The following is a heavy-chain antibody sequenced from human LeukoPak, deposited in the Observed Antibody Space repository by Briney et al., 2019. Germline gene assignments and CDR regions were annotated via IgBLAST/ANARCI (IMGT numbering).Heavy chain of an antibody. CDR2: ISSDGSTT. D-gene: IGHD6-6*01. CDR1: GFTFSSYW. CDR3: SSSSYYHYYMDV. V-gene: IGHV3-74*01. Sequence: PGGSLRLSCVASGFTFSSYWMHWVRQTPGKGLVWVSHISSDGSTTSYAGSVKGRFAISRDNAKNTLYLQMNSLRAEDTAVYYCSSSSYYHYYMDVWGIGTTVTVSS. J-gene: IGHJ6*03.